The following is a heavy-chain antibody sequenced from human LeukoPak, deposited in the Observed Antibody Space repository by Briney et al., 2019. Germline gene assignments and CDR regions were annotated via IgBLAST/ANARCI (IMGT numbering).Heavy chain of an antibody. Sequence: EASVKVSCKASGYTFTGYYMHWVRQAPGQGLEWMGWINPNSGGTNYAQKFQGRVTTTRDTSISTAYMELSRLRSDDTAVYYCARDPEYSSSSMVDYWGQGTLVTVSS. J-gene: IGHJ4*02. CDR2: INPNSGGT. CDR3: ARDPEYSSSSMVDY. D-gene: IGHD6-6*01. CDR1: GYTFTGYY. V-gene: IGHV1-2*02.